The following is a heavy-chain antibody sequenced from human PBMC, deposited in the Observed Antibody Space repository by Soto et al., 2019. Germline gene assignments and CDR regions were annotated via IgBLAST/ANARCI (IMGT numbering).Heavy chain of an antibody. V-gene: IGHV1-69*02. Sequence: ASVKVSCKASGGTFSSYTISWVRQAPGQGLEWMGRIIPILGIANYAQKFQGRVTITADKSTGTAYMELSSLRSEDTAVYYCARIGGSSIPNEGTSRRDHDYWGQGTLVTVSS. CDR1: GGTFSSYT. CDR3: ARIGGSSIPNEGTSRRDHDY. CDR2: IIPILGIA. D-gene: IGHD2-2*02. J-gene: IGHJ4*02.